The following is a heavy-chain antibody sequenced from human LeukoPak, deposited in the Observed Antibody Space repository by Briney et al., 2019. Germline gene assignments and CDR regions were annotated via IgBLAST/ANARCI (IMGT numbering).Heavy chain of an antibody. J-gene: IGHJ4*02. V-gene: IGHV4-34*01. CDR3: ARHIWQWLPFDD. CDR1: GGSFSGDF. D-gene: IGHD6-19*01. Sequence: SETLSLTCAVYGGSFSGDFWSWIRQSPGKGLEWIGEINHGGSTTYNPSLQSRVTMSVDTSTNQISLKMTSVIAADTAIYYCARHIWQWLPFDDWGQGTQVTISS. CDR2: INHGGST.